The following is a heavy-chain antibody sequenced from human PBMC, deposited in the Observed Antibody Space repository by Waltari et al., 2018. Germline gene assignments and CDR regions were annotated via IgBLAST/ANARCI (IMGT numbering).Heavy chain of an antibody. CDR2: INQGGSDK. D-gene: IGHD1-1*01. CDR3: ARTGDDY. V-gene: IGHV3-7*03. Sequence: EVQLVESGGGLVQPGGSLRLSGAASGFTFTRYWLSWVRQAPGKGLECVANINQGGSDKNYVDSVKGRFTISRDNAKNSLYLQMNSLRAEDTAVYYCARTGDDYWGQGTLVTVSS. J-gene: IGHJ4*02. CDR1: GFTFTRYW.